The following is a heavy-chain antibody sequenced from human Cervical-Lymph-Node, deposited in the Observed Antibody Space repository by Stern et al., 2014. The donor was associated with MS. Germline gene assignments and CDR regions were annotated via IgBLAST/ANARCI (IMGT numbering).Heavy chain of an antibody. J-gene: IGHJ4*02. V-gene: IGHV3-21*01. CDR3: ARDPITMVRGVIY. CDR1: GFTFSSYS. Sequence: EVQLVESGGGLVKPGGSLRLSCAASGFTFSSYSMNWVRQAPGQGLEWVSSISSSSSYIYYADSVQGRFTISRDNAKNSLYLQMNSLRAEDTAVYYCARDPITMVRGVIYWGQGTLVTVSS. D-gene: IGHD3-10*01. CDR2: ISSSSSYI.